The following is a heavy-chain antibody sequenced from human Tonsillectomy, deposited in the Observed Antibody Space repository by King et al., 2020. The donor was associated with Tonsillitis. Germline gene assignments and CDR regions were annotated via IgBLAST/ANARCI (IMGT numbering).Heavy chain of an antibody. CDR3: AKDPTGDYVGAYEI. D-gene: IGHD4-17*01. V-gene: IGHV3-23*04. CDR2: IGSRGDDT. J-gene: IGHJ3*02. CDR1: GITFSRYA. Sequence: VQLVESGGGLVQPGGSLRLSCVASGITFSRYAVMWVRQAPGKGLEWVSAIGSRGDDTYYADAVEGRLTISRDNSKNTMFLHMSSLGADDTALYYCAKDPTGDYVGAYEIWGQGTMVSVSS.